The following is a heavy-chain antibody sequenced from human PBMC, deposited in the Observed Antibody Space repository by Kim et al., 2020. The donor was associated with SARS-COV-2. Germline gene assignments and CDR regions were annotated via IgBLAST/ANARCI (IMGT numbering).Heavy chain of an antibody. CDR2: IYSGGST. J-gene: IGHJ6*02. V-gene: IGHV3-53*01. CDR3: AYEGSGDYYGMDV. D-gene: IGHD2-15*01. Sequence: GGSLRLSCAASGFTVSSNYMSWVRQAPGKGLEWVSVIYSGGSTYYADSVKGRFTISRDNAKNTLYLQMNSLRAEDTAVYYCAYEGSGDYYGMDVWGQGTTVTVSS. CDR1: GFTVSSNY.